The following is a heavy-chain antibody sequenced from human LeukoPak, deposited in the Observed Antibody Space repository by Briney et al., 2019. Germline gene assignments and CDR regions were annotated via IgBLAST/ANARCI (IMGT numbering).Heavy chain of an antibody. D-gene: IGHD6-19*01. CDR2: IHPNSGGT. CDR3: ARLAAVPG. Sequence: ASVKVSCKASGYTFTDYYLHWVRQAPGQGLEWMGWIHPNSGGTNYAQKFQGRVAMTRDTSISTAYMELSILRSDDTAVCYCARLAAVPGWGQGTLVTVSS. V-gene: IGHV1-2*02. CDR1: GYTFTDYY. J-gene: IGHJ1*01.